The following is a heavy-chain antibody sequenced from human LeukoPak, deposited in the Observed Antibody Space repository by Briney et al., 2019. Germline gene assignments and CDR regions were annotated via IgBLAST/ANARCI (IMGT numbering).Heavy chain of an antibody. CDR3: ARGWFGEFNFDY. CDR1: GGSISSGGYY. V-gene: IGHV4-31*03. CDR2: IYYSGST. J-gene: IGHJ4*02. Sequence: PSETLSLTCTVSGGSISSGGYYWSWIRQHPGKGLEWIGYIYYSGSTYYNPSLKSRVTISVDTSKNQFSLKLSSVTAADMAVYYCARGWFGEFNFDYWGQGTLVTVSS. D-gene: IGHD3-10*01.